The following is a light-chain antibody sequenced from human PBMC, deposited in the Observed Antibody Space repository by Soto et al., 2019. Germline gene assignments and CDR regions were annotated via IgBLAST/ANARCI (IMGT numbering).Light chain of an antibody. CDR3: QQYDSLPRT. J-gene: IGKJ3*01. CDR2: DAS. V-gene: IGKV1-33*01. CDR1: QGITNY. Sequence: DLQMTQSPSSLSASVGDRVTITCQASQGITNYLNWYQQKPGKAPKLLIYDASNLETGVPSRFSGSGSGTDFTFTISSLQPEDVATYYCQQYDSLPRTFGPGTKVDIK.